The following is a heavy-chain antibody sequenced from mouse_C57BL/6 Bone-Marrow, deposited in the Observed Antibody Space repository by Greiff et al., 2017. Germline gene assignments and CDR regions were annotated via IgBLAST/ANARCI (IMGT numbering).Heavy chain of an antibody. Sequence: DVQLVESGGGLVKPGGSLKLSCAASGFTFSSYAMSWVRQTPEKRLEWVATISDGGSYTYYPDNVQGRFTISRDNAKNNLYLQMSHLKSEDTAMYYCARDYGSSYGYFDYWGQGTTLTVSS. CDR1: GFTFSSYA. J-gene: IGHJ2*01. D-gene: IGHD1-1*01. CDR2: ISDGGSYT. V-gene: IGHV5-4*01. CDR3: ARDYGSSYGYFDY.